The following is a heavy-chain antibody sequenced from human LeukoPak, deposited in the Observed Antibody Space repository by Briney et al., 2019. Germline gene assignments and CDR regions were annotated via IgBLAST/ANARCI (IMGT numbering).Heavy chain of an antibody. CDR3: ARGPNSNWSGLDF. Sequence: PGGSLRLSCAASGNYWMHWVRQAPGKGLVWVSHINSDGSWTSYADSVKGRFTISKDNAKNTVYLQVNNLRAEDTAVYYCARGPNSNWSGLDFWGQGTLLTVSS. CDR2: INSDGSWT. V-gene: IGHV3-74*01. J-gene: IGHJ4*02. D-gene: IGHD6-6*01. CDR1: GNYW.